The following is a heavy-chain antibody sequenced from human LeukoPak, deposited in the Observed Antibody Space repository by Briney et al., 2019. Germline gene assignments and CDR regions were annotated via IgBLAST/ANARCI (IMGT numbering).Heavy chain of an antibody. CDR3: AKDPYRVVVATGNYLDP. V-gene: IGHV3-21*01. CDR1: GFTFSSYS. Sequence: GGSLRLSCAASGFTFSSYSMNWVRQAPGKGLEWVSSISSSSSYIYYADSVKGRFTISRDNAKNSLYLQMNSLRAEDTAVYYCAKDPYRVVVATGNYLDPWGQGTLVTVSA. CDR2: ISSSSSYI. D-gene: IGHD2-21*01. J-gene: IGHJ5*02.